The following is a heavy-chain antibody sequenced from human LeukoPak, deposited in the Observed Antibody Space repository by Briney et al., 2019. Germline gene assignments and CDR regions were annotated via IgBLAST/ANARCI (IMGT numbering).Heavy chain of an antibody. J-gene: IGHJ4*02. V-gene: IGHV3-30*02. D-gene: IGHD4-17*01. CDR2: IRYDGSNK. Sequence: GGSLRLSCAASAFTFSSYGMHWVRQAPGKGLEWVAFIRYDGSNKYYADSVKGRFTVSRDNSKNTLFLQMNSLRAEDTAVYYCARESGSVTSEVDFDYWGQGTLVTVSS. CDR1: AFTFSSYG. CDR3: ARESGSVTSEVDFDY.